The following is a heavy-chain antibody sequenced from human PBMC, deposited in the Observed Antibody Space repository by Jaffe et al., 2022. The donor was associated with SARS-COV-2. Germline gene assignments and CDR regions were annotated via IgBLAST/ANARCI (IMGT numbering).Heavy chain of an antibody. J-gene: IGHJ3*02. CDR1: GYTFTGYY. CDR3: ARVSPPGVGRAARLVAFDI. V-gene: IGHV1-2*06. Sequence: QVQLVQSGAEVKKPGASVKVSCKASGYTFTGYYMHWVRQAPGQGLEWMGRINPNSGGTNYAQKFQGRVTMTRDTSISTAYMELSRLRSDDTAVYYCARVSPPGVGRAARLVAFDIWGQGTMVTVSS. D-gene: IGHD6-6*01. CDR2: INPNSGGT.